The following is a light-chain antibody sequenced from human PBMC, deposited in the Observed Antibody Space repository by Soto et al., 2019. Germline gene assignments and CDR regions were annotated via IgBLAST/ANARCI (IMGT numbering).Light chain of an antibody. Sequence: EIVLTQSPGTLSLSPGERATLSCRASQSVSSSYLAWYQRKPGQAPRLLIYGASSRATGIPDRFGGSGSGTDFTLSISRLEPEDFAVYYCQQYGSSPVTFGQGTKVDIK. J-gene: IGKJ1*01. CDR1: QSVSSSY. CDR3: QQYGSSPVT. V-gene: IGKV3-20*01. CDR2: GAS.